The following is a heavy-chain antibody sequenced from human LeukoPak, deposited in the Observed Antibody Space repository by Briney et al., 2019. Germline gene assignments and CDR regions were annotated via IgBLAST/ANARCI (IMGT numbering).Heavy chain of an antibody. Sequence: GGSLRLSCAGSGFTFSNFPLNWVRQAPGKGLEWVSYISISSGTIYYGDSVKGRFTISRDDARNTLYLQMNSLRDEDTAVYYCAKESVWFGESNPFDYWGQGTLVTVSS. J-gene: IGHJ4*02. CDR2: ISISSGTI. V-gene: IGHV3-48*02. CDR3: AKESVWFGESNPFDY. CDR1: GFTFSNFP. D-gene: IGHD3-10*01.